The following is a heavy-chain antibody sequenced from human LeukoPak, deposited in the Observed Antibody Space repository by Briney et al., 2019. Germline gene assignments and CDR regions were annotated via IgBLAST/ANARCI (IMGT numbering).Heavy chain of an antibody. CDR3: ARVRSYRGSGSYNRNYESDI. CDR2: FDPEDAEG. V-gene: IGHV1-24*01. CDR1: GYSLIELS. J-gene: IGHJ3*02. Sequence: ASVKVSCKVSGYSLIELSMHWVRQAPGKGPEWMGLFDPEDAEGIYAQKFQGRITMTEDTSTETAYMELSSLGSEDTAVYYCARVRSYRGSGSYNRNYESDIWGQGTMVTVSS. D-gene: IGHD3-10*01.